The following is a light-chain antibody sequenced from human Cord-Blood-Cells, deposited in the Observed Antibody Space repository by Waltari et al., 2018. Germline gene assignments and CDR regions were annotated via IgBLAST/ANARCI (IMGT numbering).Light chain of an antibody. J-gene: IGKJ2*01. CDR1: QSVNSSY. V-gene: IGKV3-20*01. Sequence: EIVLTQSPGTLSLSPSHRASLSCRASQSVNSSYLAWYQQKPGQAPRLLIYGASSRATGIPDRFSGSGSGTDFTLTISRLEPEDFAVYYCQQYGSSPTFGQGTKLEIK. CDR2: GAS. CDR3: QQYGSSPT.